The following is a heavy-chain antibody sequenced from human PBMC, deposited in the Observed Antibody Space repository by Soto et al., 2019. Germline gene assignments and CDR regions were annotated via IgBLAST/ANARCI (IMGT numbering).Heavy chain of an antibody. CDR3: AAGTGTFISMYV. V-gene: IGHV1-58*01. CDR2: IVVGSGNT. D-gene: IGHD1-1*01. CDR1: GFTFTSSA. Sequence: QMQLVQSGPEVKNPGTSVKVSCKAPGFTFTSSAVPRLRQARGHPLEWIGWIVVGSGNTNYAQKFQEKVTITRDMFTSTAYREMSSLRSEDTAVDYCAAGTGTFISMYVWSQGTKVTVSS. J-gene: IGHJ6*02.